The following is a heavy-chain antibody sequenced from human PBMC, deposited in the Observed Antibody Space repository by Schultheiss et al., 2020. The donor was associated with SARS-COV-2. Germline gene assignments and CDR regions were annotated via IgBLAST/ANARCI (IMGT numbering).Heavy chain of an antibody. V-gene: IGHV4-4*02. CDR1: GGSISSSNW. D-gene: IGHD3-10*01. Sequence: SETLSLTCAVSGGSISSSNWWSWVRQPPGKGLEWIGYIYYSGSTYYNPSLKSRVTISVDTSKNQFSLKLSSVTAADTAVYYCARGLGYYGSTTKGDYWAQGTLVTVSS. J-gene: IGHJ4*02. CDR2: IYYSGST. CDR3: ARGLGYYGSTTKGDY.